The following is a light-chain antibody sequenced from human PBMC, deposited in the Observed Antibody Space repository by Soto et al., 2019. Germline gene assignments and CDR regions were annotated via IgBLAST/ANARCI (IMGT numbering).Light chain of an antibody. Sequence: DIQITQSPSSLSASVGDRVTITCRASQGISNYFAWYQQKPGKGPKLRIYAASTLESGVPSRFSGSGSGTDFTLSISSLQPEDVATYYCQKYNSSPHTFGQGTRLEIK. CDR3: QKYNSSPHT. J-gene: IGKJ2*01. V-gene: IGKV1-27*01. CDR2: AAS. CDR1: QGISNY.